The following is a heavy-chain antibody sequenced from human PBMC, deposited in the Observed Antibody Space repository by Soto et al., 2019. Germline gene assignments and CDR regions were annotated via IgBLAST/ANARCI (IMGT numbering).Heavy chain of an antibody. J-gene: IGHJ4*02. CDR2: ISYDGSNK. D-gene: IGHD3-22*01. CDR3: ARDSLYYDSSGYFDY. Sequence: VQLVESGGGLVQPGGSLRLSCTASGFTFSSYAMHWVRQAPGKGLEWVAVISYDGSNKYYADSVKGRFTISRDNSKNTLYLQMNSLRAEDTAVYYCARDSLYYDSSGYFDYWGQGTLVTVSS. CDR1: GFTFSSYA. V-gene: IGHV3-30-3*01.